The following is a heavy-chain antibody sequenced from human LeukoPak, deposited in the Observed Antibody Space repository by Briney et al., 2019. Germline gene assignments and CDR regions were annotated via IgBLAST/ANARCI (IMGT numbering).Heavy chain of an antibody. D-gene: IGHD3-10*01. CDR2: ISGSGGST. CDR1: GFTFSSYA. J-gene: IGHJ6*03. CDR3: ANIKYYYYMDV. Sequence: GGSLRLSCAASGFTFSSYAMSWVRQAPGKGLEWVSAISGSGGSTYYADAVKGGFTISRDNSKNTLYLQMNSLRAEDTAVYYCANIKYYYYMDVWGKGTTVTVSS. V-gene: IGHV3-23*01.